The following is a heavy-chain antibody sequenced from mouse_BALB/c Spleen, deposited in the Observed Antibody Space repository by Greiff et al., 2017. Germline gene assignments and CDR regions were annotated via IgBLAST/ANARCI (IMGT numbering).Heavy chain of an antibody. V-gene: IGHV1S26*01. CDR2: INPSTGYT. J-gene: IGHJ3*01. CDR3: APYGYDAY. CDR1: GYTFTSYW. Sequence: QVQLQQSGPELVKPGASVKMSCKASGYTFTSYWMHWVKQRPGQGLEWIGYINPSTGYTEYNQKFKDKATLTADKSSSTAYMQLSSLTSEDSAVYYCAPYGYDAYWGQGTLVTVSA. D-gene: IGHD2-2*01.